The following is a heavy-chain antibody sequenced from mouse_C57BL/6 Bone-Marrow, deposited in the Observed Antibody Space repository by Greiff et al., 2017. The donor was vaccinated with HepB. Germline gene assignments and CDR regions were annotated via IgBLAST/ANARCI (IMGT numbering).Heavy chain of an antibody. CDR2: IDPSDSYT. CDR1: GYTFTSYW. Sequence: QVQLQQPGAELVKPGASVKLSCKASGYTFTSYWMQWVKQRPGQGLEWIGEIDPSDSYTNYNQKFKGKATLTVDTYSSTAYMQLISLTSEDSAVYYCARDEGELGQAFAYWGQGTLVTVSA. CDR3: ARDEGELGQAFAY. V-gene: IGHV1-50*01. D-gene: IGHD4-1*01. J-gene: IGHJ3*01.